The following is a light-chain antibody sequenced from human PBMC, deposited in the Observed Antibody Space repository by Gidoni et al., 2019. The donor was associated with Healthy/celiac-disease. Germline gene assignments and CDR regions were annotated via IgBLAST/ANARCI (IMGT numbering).Light chain of an antibody. J-gene: IGLJ1*01. V-gene: IGLV2-23*03. Sequence: SALTQPASVSGSPGQSITISCTGTSSDVGIYNLVSWYQQHPGKAPKLMIYEGSKRPSGVSNRFSGSKSGNTASLTISGLQAEDEADYYCCSYAGSSTFLYVFGTGTKVTVL. CDR1: SSDVGIYNL. CDR2: EGS. CDR3: CSYAGSSTFLYV.